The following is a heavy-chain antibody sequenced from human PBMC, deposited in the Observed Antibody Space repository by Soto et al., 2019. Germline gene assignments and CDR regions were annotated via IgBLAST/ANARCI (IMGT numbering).Heavy chain of an antibody. CDR2: ISQSGRA. J-gene: IGHJ3*02. CDR1: GASISSNNW. CDR3: ARIQDGDALYI. V-gene: IGHV4-4*02. Sequence: SETLSLTCTVSGASISSNNWRTWVRQSPGKGLEWIGKISQSGRANYNPSLRGRGRMSIDKSKNLLSLKVNYVNAADTAMYYCARIQDGDALYIWGQGTVVPVSS.